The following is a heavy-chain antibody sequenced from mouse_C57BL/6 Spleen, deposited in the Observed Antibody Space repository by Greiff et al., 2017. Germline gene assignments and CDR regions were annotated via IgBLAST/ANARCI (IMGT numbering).Heavy chain of an antibody. CDR3: AGLEAQGY. CDR2: IYPGSGST. J-gene: IGHJ2*01. CDR1: GYTFTSSW. D-gene: IGHD3-2*02. V-gene: IGHV1-55*01. Sequence: QVQLQQPGAELVKPGASVKLSCKASGYTFTSSWITWVKPRPGQGLEWIGDIYPGSGSTNSNEKFKSKATLTVDTSSSTAYMQLRSQTSEDSAVYYCAGLEAQGYWGQGTTLTVSA.